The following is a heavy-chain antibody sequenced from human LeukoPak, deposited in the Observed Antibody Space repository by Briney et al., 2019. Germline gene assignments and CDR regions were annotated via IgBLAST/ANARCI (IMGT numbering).Heavy chain of an antibody. J-gene: IGHJ4*02. CDR1: GGSISSYY. CDR3: TRAPGF. D-gene: IGHD6-25*01. CDR2: NYTSGST. V-gene: IGHV4-4*07. Sequence: NPSETLSLTCTVSGGSISSYYWSWIRQPAAKGLERNGRNYTSGSTNYNPSLQSQVTISVDKPKNQYSLKLSAITAADTAVYDCTRAPGFWGQGTLVTVSS.